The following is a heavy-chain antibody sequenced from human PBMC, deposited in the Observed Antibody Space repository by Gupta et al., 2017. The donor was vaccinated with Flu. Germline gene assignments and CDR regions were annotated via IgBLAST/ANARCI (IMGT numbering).Heavy chain of an antibody. V-gene: IGHV4-34*01. CDR2: SGST. D-gene: IGHD3-3*01. J-gene: IGHJ6*02. Sequence: SGSTNYNPSLKSRVTISVDTSKNQFSLKLSSVTAADTAVYYCARGYYDFWSVKNDYYYYYGMDVWGQGTTVTVSS. CDR3: ARGYYDFWSVKNDYYYYYGMDV.